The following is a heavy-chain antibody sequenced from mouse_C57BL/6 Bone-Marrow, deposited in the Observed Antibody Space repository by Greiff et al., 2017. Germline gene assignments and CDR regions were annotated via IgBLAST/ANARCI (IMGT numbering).Heavy chain of an antibody. CDR2: IHPNSGST. CDR1: GYTFTSYW. V-gene: IGHV1-64*01. CDR3: ARENYYGRGVYYFDY. Sequence: LVESGAELVKPGASVKLSCKASGYTFTSYWMYWVKQRPGQGLEWIGMIHPNSGSTNYNEKFKSKATLTVDKSSSTAYMQLSSLTSEDSSVYYCARENYYGRGVYYFDYWGQGTTLTVSS. D-gene: IGHD1-1*01. J-gene: IGHJ2*01.